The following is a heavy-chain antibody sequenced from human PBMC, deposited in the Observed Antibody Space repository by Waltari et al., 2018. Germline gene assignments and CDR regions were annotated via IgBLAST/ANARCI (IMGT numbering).Heavy chain of an antibody. Sequence: EVRLVESGGGLVQPGGSLRLSCLASGFTFSSSWMSWVRQAPGKGLEWVASIKEDGSERYYVDSAKGRSTISRDNAKTSLFLQMNSLRVEDTAVYYCARGPYWGQGTTVTVSS. J-gene: IGHJ6*02. D-gene: IGHD2-21*01. V-gene: IGHV3-7*04. CDR2: IKEDGSER. CDR1: GFTFSSSW. CDR3: ARGPY.